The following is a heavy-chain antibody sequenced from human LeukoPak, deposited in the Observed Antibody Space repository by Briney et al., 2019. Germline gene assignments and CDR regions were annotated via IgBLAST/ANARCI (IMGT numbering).Heavy chain of an antibody. V-gene: IGHV4-39*07. CDR1: GGSISGTSFY. J-gene: IGHJ3*02. Sequence: SETLSLTCTVSGGSISGTSFYWGWIRQAPGKGLEWIGAIYDTGSTYYNPSLKSRVTLSVDTSKNQFSLKLSSVTAADTAVYYCARLAYCGGDCYSDAFDIWGQGTMVTVSS. D-gene: IGHD2-21*02. CDR3: ARLAYCGGDCYSDAFDI. CDR2: IYDTGST.